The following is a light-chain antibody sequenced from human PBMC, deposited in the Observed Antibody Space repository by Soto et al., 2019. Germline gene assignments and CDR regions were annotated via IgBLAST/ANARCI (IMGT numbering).Light chain of an antibody. V-gene: IGKV3-20*01. CDR3: QRNS. CDR2: ATS. J-gene: IGKJ2*01. Sequence: EIMLTQSPGTLSLSPGERATLSCRASQSISTNSLAWYQHKPGQAPRLLIYATSTRATGIPDRFSGSGSGTDFTLTISRLEPDDFAVYYCQRNSVGQGTRLEFK. CDR1: QSISTNS.